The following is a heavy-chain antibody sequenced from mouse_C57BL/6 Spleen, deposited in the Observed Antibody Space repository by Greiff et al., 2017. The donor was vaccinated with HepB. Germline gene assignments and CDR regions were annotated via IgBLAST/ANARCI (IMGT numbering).Heavy chain of an antibody. CDR2: ISSGGSYT. Sequence: EVNVVESGGDLVKPGGSLKLSCAASGFTFSSYGMSWVRQTPDKRLEWVATISSGGSYTYYPDSVKGRFTISRDNARNTLYLQMSSLKSEDTAMYYYARGINTVVAPPLDYWGQGTSVTVSS. CDR3: ARGINTVVAPPLDY. D-gene: IGHD1-1*01. J-gene: IGHJ4*01. V-gene: IGHV5-6*01. CDR1: GFTFSSYG.